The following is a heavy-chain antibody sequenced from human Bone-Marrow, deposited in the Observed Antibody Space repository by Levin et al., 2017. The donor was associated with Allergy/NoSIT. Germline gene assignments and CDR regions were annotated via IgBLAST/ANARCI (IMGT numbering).Heavy chain of an antibody. CDR3: AQAWGSQTIDYGMDV. D-gene: IGHD3-16*01. V-gene: IGHV3-30*18. Sequence: GGSLRLSCAASGFTFSNYGLHWARQAPGKGLEWVAVISYDESKKYYSDSVKGRFTISRDNSRDTLYLQMNSLRPEDTAVYYCAQAWGSQTIDYGMDVWGQGTTVTVSS. CDR2: ISYDESKK. J-gene: IGHJ6*02. CDR1: GFTFSNYG.